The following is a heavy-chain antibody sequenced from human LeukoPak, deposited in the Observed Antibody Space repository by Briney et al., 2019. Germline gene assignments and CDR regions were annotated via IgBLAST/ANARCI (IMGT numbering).Heavy chain of an antibody. CDR1: GYSICSGYY. V-gene: IGHV4-38-2*02. Sequence: PSETLSLTCTVSGYSICSGYYWDWIRQPPGKGLEWIGSIYHGGSTYYNPSLKGRVTIAVDTSNNQFSLRLSSVTAADTALYYCASHYYDSTGYPFDYWGQGTLVTVSS. J-gene: IGHJ4*02. D-gene: IGHD3-22*01. CDR2: IYHGGST. CDR3: ASHYYDSTGYPFDY.